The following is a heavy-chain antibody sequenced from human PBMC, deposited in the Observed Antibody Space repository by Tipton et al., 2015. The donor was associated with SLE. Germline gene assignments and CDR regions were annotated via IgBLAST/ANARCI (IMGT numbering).Heavy chain of an antibody. Sequence: LRLSCAVSGGSISSGGYSWSWIRQPPGKGLEWIRYIYHSGSTYYNPSLKSRVTISVDRSKNQFSLKLSSVTAADTAVYYCARGGYYDSSGYFDYWGQGTLVTVSS. CDR3: ARGGYYDSSGYFDY. D-gene: IGHD3-22*01. V-gene: IGHV4-30-2*01. CDR2: IYHSGST. CDR1: GGSISSGGYS. J-gene: IGHJ4*02.